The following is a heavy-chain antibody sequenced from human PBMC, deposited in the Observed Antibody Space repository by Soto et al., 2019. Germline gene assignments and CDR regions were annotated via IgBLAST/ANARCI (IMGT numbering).Heavy chain of an antibody. CDR2: INPNSCGT. V-gene: IGHV1-2*02. D-gene: IGHD3-22*01. CDR1: GYTXSGYY. J-gene: IGHJ4*02. Sequence: SXKVSFKASGYTXSGYYMNLVRQAPGQGLEWMGWINPNSCGTNYAQKFQGRVTISTDTSTRIAYMELRSMKSEDTAVYYCARVGRQYFYDGFPVYWGQGTLGTVS. CDR3: ARVGRQYFYDGFPVY.